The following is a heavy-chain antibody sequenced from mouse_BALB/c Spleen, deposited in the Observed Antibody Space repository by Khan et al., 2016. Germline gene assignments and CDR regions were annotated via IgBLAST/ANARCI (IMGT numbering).Heavy chain of an antibody. Sequence: EVQLQEAGPGLVKPSQSLSPTCTVTGYSITSGYGWNWIRQFPGNKLEWMGYISYSGSTNYNPSLKSRISITRDTSKNQFFLQLNSVTTEDTATYYCARTARIKYWGQGTTLTVSS. V-gene: IGHV3-2*02. CDR1: GYSITSGYG. D-gene: IGHD1-2*01. CDR2: ISYSGST. J-gene: IGHJ2*01. CDR3: ARTARIKY.